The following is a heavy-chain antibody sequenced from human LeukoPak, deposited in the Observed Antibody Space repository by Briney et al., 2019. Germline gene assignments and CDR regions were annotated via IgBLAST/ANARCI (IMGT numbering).Heavy chain of an antibody. CDR3: ARGAPLYYDFWSGYRNWFDP. CDR2: INHSGST. J-gene: IGHJ5*02. V-gene: IGHV4-34*01. CDR1: GGSFSGYY. D-gene: IGHD3-3*01. Sequence: SETLSLTYAVYGGSFSGYYWSWIRQPPGKGLEWIGEINHSGSTNYNPSLKSRVTISVDTSKNQFSLKLSSVTAADTAVYYCARGAPLYYDFWSGYRNWFDPWGQGTLVTVSS.